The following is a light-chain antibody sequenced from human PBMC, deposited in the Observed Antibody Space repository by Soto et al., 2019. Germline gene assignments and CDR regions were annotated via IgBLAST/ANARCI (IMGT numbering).Light chain of an antibody. CDR1: QSVSSSY. J-gene: IGKJ1*01. CDR2: GAS. Sequence: EIVMTQSPGTLSLSQGERATLSCRASQSVSSSYLAWYQQKPGQAPRLLIYGASSRATGIPDRFSGSGSGTDFTLTISRLEPEDFAVYYCQQYGSSPVTFGQGTKVDI. V-gene: IGKV3-20*01. CDR3: QQYGSSPVT.